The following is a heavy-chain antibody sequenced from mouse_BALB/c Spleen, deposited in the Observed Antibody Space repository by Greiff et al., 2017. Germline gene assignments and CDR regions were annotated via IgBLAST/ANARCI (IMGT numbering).Heavy chain of an antibody. Sequence: LQQPGSELVRPGASVKLSCKASGYTFTSYWMHWVKQRPGQGLEWIGNIYPGSGSTNYDEKFKSKATLTVDTSSSTAYMQLSSLTSEDSAVYYCTRGGKGGYWYFDGWGAGTTVTVSS. V-gene: IGHV1S22*01. CDR2: IYPGSGST. J-gene: IGHJ1*01. D-gene: IGHD1-1*02. CDR3: TRGGKGGYWYFDG. CDR1: GYTFTSYW.